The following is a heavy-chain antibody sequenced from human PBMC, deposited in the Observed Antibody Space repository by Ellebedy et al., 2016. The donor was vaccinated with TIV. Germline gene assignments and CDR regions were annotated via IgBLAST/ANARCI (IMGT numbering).Heavy chain of an antibody. CDR1: GFTFTSYA. V-gene: IGHV3-23*01. CDR2: VIHDGTIT. D-gene: IGHD6-13*01. Sequence: GESLKISCAASGFTFTSYAMTWVRQAPGKGLEWVSSVIHDGTITYYADSVKGRFTISRDDSQDTLYLQMDTLRADDMAVYYCARLPTARIARDVAWFGPWGQGTLVTVSS. J-gene: IGHJ5*02. CDR3: ARLPTARIARDVAWFGP.